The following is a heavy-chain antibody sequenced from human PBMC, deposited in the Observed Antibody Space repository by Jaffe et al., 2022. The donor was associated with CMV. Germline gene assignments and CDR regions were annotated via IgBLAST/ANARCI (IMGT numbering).Heavy chain of an antibody. Sequence: QLQLQESGPGLVKPSETLSLTCTVSGGSISSSSYYWGWIRQPPGKGLEWIGSIYYSGSTYYNPSLKSRVTISVDTSKNQFSLKLSSVTAADTAVYYCWGPPPDIPHAGVPQAPRDYWGQGTLVTVSS. CDR3: WGPPPDIPHAGVPQAPRDY. V-gene: IGHV4-39*01. J-gene: IGHJ4*02. CDR2: IYYSGST. D-gene: IGHD2-21*02. CDR1: GGSISSSSYY.